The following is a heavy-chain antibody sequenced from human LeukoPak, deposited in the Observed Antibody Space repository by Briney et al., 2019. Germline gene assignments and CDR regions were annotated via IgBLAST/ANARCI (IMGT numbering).Heavy chain of an antibody. CDR3: AKWQYYVSGDDY. Sequence: GSLRLSCAGSGFTFSTYGMSWVRQAPNKGLEWLSTISGSGDSTYYADSVKGRFTTSRDNSKNTLFLQMNSLRAEDTAIYYCAKWQYYVSGDDYWGQGILVTVSS. CDR2: ISGSGDST. D-gene: IGHD3-10*01. CDR1: GFTFSTYG. J-gene: IGHJ4*02. V-gene: IGHV3-23*01.